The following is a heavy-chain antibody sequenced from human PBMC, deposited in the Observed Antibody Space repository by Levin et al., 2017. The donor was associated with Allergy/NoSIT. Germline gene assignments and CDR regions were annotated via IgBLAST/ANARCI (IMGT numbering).Heavy chain of an antibody. CDR3: AKTGGYISAGFDA. CDR1: GFPLRDSA. D-gene: IGHD5-18*01. J-gene: IGHJ4*02. Sequence: SLPLSCAASGFPLRDSAMAWVRQAPGKGLDWVSGVSGDGLLTYYVDSVKGRFTISRDKSKNTLYLQMSSLRTEDTAFYSCAKTGGYISAGFDAWGQGTLVTVAS. V-gene: IGHV3-23*01. CDR2: VSGDGLLT.